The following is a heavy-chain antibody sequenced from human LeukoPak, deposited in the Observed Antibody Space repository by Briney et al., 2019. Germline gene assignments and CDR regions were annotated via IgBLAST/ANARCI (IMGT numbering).Heavy chain of an antibody. CDR1: GGTFSSYA. Sequence: ASVKVSCKASGGTFSSYAISWVRQAPGQGLEWMGGIIPIFGTANYAQKFQGRVTITADKSTSTAYMELSSLRSEDTAVYYCARRSGFSGYYLYYFDYWGQGTLVTVSS. V-gene: IGHV1-69*06. CDR2: IIPIFGTA. CDR3: ARRSGFSGYYLYYFDY. D-gene: IGHD3-22*01. J-gene: IGHJ4*02.